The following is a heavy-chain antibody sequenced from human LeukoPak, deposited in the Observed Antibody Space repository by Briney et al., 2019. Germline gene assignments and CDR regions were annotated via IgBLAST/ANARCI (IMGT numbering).Heavy chain of an antibody. J-gene: IGHJ4*02. V-gene: IGHV3-48*04. CDR1: GFTFSSYS. CDR2: ISSSSTI. Sequence: GGSLRLSCAASGFTFSSYSMNWVRQAPGKGLEWVSYISSSSTIYYADSVKGRFTISRDNAKNSLYLQMNSLRAEDTAVYYCARALYSSGWIDYWGQGTLVTVSS. CDR3: ARALYSSGWIDY. D-gene: IGHD6-19*01.